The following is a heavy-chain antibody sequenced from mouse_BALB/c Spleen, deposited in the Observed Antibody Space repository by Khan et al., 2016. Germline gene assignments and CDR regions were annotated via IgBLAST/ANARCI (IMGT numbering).Heavy chain of an antibody. Sequence: QIQLVQSGPELKKPGETVKISCKTSGYTFTDYSVHWVKQAPGKGLKWVGWINTETGEPTYADDFKGRFAFSLETSASTAYLQINNLENDDTATYFCARRWWAMDYWGQGTSVTVSS. CDR1: GYTFTDYS. D-gene: IGHD1-1*02. CDR3: ARRWWAMDY. J-gene: IGHJ4*01. CDR2: INTETGEP. V-gene: IGHV9-2-1*01.